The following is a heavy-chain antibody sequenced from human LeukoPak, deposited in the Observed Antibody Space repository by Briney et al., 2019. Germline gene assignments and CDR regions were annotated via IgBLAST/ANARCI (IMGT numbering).Heavy chain of an antibody. D-gene: IGHD3-10*01. CDR1: GYTFSGTGWY. CDR2: IYPNNGAT. J-gene: IGHJ4*02. CDR3: ARDGPAQMVDFDY. V-gene: IGHV1-2*02. Sequence: VASVKVSCKASGYTFSGTGWYLYWLRQAPGQGLECIGWIYPNNGATAYAQKFQGRVAMTRDTSITTAYMELSRLRPDDTAVYYCARDGPAQMVDFDYWGQGTLVTVSS.